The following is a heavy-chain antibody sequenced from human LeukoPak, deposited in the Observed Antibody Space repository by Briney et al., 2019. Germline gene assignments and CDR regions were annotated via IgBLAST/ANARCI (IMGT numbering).Heavy chain of an antibody. V-gene: IGHV3-11*01. CDR1: GFTLSDYY. J-gene: IGHJ4*02. CDR3: ARSTLAITYYFDY. CDR2: ISSSGSTI. Sequence: GGSLRLSCEASGFTLSDYYMSWIRQAPGKGLEWVSYISSSGSTIYYADSVKGRFTISRDNAKNSLYLQMNSLRAEDTAVYYCARSTLAITYYFDYWGQGTLVTVSS. D-gene: IGHD1-1*01.